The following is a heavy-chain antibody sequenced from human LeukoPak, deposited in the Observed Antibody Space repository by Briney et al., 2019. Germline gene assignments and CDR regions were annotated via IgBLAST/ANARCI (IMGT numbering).Heavy chain of an antibody. CDR2: IKQDGSEK. V-gene: IGHV3-7*03. J-gene: IGHJ4*02. CDR3: ARAMDY. Sequence: PGGSLRLSCAASGFTFSNAWMNWVRQAPGKGLEWVANIKQDGSEKYYVDSVKGRFTISRDNAKNSWYLQMNSLRAEDTAVYYCARAMDYWGQGTLVTVSS. CDR1: GFTFSNAW.